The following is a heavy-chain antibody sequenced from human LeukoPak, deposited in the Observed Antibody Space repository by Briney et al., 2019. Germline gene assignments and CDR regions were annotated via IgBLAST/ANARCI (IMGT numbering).Heavy chain of an antibody. CDR1: GFAFSSYA. D-gene: IGHD1-26*01. CDR2: ISGSGGRT. Sequence: PGGSLRLSCAASGFAFSSYAMSWVRQAPGKGLEWVSAISGSGGRTYNADSMKGRFTISRDNSKNTLYLQMNSLRVEDTAVYCCARDMMGATLYFDSWGQGTLVTVSS. J-gene: IGHJ4*02. V-gene: IGHV3-23*01. CDR3: ARDMMGATLYFDS.